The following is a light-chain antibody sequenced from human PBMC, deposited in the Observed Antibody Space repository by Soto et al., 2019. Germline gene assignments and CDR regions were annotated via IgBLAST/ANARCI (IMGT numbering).Light chain of an antibody. V-gene: IGLV3-21*04. J-gene: IGLJ2*01. CDR3: QVWDSSSDHVV. Sequence: SSELTQPPSVSVAPGKTAWITCGGNNIGSKSVNWYQQKPGQAPVLVIYYESDRPSGIPERFSGSNSGTTATLTISRVEAGDEADYYCQVWDSSSDHVVFGGGTKLTVL. CDR2: YES. CDR1: NIGSKS.